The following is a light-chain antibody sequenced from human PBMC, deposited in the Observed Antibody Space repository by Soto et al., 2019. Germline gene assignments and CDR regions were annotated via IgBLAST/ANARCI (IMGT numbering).Light chain of an antibody. Sequence: QSALTQPASVSGSPGQSIAISCTGTSSDVGGYNYVSWHQQHPGKAPKVLISVVSNRPSGVSNRFSGSKSGNTASLTISGLQAEDEADYYCSSYSTTSSPHVLFGGGTKVTVL. J-gene: IGLJ2*01. CDR1: SSDVGGYNY. V-gene: IGLV2-14*01. CDR3: SSYSTTSSPHVL. CDR2: VVS.